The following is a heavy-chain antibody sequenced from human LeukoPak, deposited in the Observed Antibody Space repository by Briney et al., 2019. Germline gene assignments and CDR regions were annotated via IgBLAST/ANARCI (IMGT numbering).Heavy chain of an antibody. D-gene: IGHD3-10*01. V-gene: IGHV3-33*01. Sequence: SGRSLRLSCAASGFTFSNYGMHWVRQAPGQGLEWVAVTWYDGSNQYYGDSVKGRFTISRDNSKNTLYLQMNSLRAEDTAVYYCARDLTAMVRGVAADYWGQGTLVTVSS. J-gene: IGHJ4*02. CDR2: TWYDGSNQ. CDR3: ARDLTAMVRGVAADY. CDR1: GFTFSNYG.